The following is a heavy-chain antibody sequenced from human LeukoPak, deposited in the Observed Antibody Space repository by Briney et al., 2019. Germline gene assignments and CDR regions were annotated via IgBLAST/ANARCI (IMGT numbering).Heavy chain of an antibody. CDR3: ARDYGDYWRYLDS. V-gene: IGHV1-2*02. CDR1: GYTFTGYY. J-gene: IGHJ4*02. CDR2: INPNSGGT. D-gene: IGHD4-17*01. Sequence: ASVKVSCKASGYTFTGYYMHWVRQAPGRGLEWMGKINPNSGGTNFAQKFQGRVTITRDTSISTAYMELGRLRSDDTAIYYCARDYGDYWRYLDSWGQGTLVTVSS.